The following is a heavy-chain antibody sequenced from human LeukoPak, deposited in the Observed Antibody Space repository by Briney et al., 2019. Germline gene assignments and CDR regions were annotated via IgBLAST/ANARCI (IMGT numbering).Heavy chain of an antibody. D-gene: IGHD4-17*01. V-gene: IGHV3-49*04. J-gene: IGHJ4*02. CDR3: TSHDYGDYPWDFDY. Sequence: GGSLRLSCTASGFTFGDYAMSWVRQAPGKGLEWVGFIRSKAYGGTTEYAASVKGRFTISRDDSKSIAYLQMNSLKTEDTAVYYCTSHDYGDYPWDFDYWGQGTLVTVSS. CDR2: IRSKAYGGTT. CDR1: GFTFGDYA.